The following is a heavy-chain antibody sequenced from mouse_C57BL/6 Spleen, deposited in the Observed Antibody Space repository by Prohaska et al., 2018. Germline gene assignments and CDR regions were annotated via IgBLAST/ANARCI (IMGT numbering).Heavy chain of an antibody. D-gene: IGHD1-1*01. CDR2: IHPSDSDT. J-gene: IGHJ2*01. CDR3: AIQNPNTGDYYGSSPDY. V-gene: IGHV1-74*01. CDR1: GYTFTSYW. Sequence: QVQLQQSGADLARPGASVKVSCKASGYTFTSYWMHWVKQRPGQGLAWIGRIHPSDSDTNYKQKLKGKSTLTVDKSSSKAYMQLSSLTSEYSEVYYCAIQNPNTGDYYGSSPDYWGQGTTLTVSS.